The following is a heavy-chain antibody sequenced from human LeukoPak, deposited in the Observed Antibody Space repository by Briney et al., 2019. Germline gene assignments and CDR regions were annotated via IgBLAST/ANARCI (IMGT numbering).Heavy chain of an antibody. Sequence: PGGSLRLSGAASGFTFSSYAMSWVRQAPGKGLEWVSAISGSGGSTYYADSVKGRFTISRDNSKNTLYLQMNSLRAEDTAVYYCAKSSAGIAVAGDFDYWGQGTLVTVSS. D-gene: IGHD6-19*01. CDR1: GFTFSSYA. V-gene: IGHV3-23*01. CDR3: AKSSAGIAVAGDFDY. CDR2: ISGSGGST. J-gene: IGHJ4*02.